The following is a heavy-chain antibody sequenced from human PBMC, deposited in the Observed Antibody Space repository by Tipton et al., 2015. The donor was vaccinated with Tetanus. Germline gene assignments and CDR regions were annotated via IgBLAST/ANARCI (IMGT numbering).Heavy chain of an antibody. CDR2: TYYRSKWYS. CDR3: ARGALFDYYYYMDV. Sequence: GLVKPSQTLSLTCAISGDSVSSNSAAWNWIRQSPSRGLEWLGRTYYRSKWYSDYAVSVRSRITINPDTSKNQFSLRLTSVSAADAAVYYCARGALFDYYYYMDVWGKGTTVIVSS. J-gene: IGHJ6*03. CDR1: GDSVSSNSAA. V-gene: IGHV6-1*01.